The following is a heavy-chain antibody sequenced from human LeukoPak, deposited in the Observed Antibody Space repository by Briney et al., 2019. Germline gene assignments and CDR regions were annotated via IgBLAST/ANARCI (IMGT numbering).Heavy chain of an antibody. J-gene: IGHJ4*02. Sequence: GGSLRLSCAASGFTVTNAWVSWVRQAPGKGLEWVGRIHSKSGGGTAEYAAPVTGRFTISRDDSKNTLYLQMNSLKTEDTAVYYCATLMSGSHNAWGQGTLVTVSS. CDR1: GFTVTNAW. V-gene: IGHV3-15*01. CDR2: IHSKSGGGTA. D-gene: IGHD1-26*01. CDR3: ATLMSGSHNA.